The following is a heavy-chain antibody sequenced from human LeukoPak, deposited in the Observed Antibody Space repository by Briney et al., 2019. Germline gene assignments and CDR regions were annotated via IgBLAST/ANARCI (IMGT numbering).Heavy chain of an antibody. Sequence: SETLSLTCTVSGVSISSYYWTWIRQPPGKGLEWIGCIYYSGSTNYNPSLKSRVTISVDTSKNQFSLKLSSVTAADTAVYYCARALEVPAASGIFDYRGQGTLVTVSS. CDR2: IYYSGST. V-gene: IGHV4-59*01. CDR1: GVSISSYY. D-gene: IGHD2-2*01. J-gene: IGHJ4*02. CDR3: ARALEVPAASGIFDY.